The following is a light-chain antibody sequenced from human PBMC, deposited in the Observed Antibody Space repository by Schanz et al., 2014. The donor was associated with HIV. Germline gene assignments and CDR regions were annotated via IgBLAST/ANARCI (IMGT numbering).Light chain of an antibody. CDR3: QSYDTSLRGSI. CDR2: NTH. J-gene: IGLJ2*01. CDR1: TSNVGSRS. Sequence: QSVLTQPPSASGTPGQRVTISCSGSTSNVGSRSVDWYQQFPGAAPKLLIYNTHLRPSGVTDRFSGSKSGTSASLAISGLQAEDEAEYYCQSYDTSLRGSIFGGGTKLTVL. V-gene: IGLV1-44*01.